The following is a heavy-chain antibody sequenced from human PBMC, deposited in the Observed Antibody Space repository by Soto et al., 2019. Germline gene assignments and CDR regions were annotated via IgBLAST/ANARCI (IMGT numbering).Heavy chain of an antibody. V-gene: IGHV4-39*02. D-gene: IGHD4-17*01. J-gene: IGHJ5*02. CDR3: ASPVAYGDYGRFDP. CDR2: VYYGGTT. CDR1: GVSVSSTNYY. Sequence: PSETLSLTCAVPGVSVSSTNYYRGWIRQPPGRGLEWIGSVYYGGTTYYNPSLKSRVTIAVDTSKNHFSLRLSSVTAADTAVYYCASPVAYGDYGRFDPWGQGTLVTVSS.